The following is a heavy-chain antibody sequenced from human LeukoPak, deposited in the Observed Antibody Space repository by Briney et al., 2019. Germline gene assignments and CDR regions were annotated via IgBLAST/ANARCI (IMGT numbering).Heavy chain of an antibody. Sequence: PGRSLRLSCAASGFTFSSYAMHWVRLAPGKGLEWVSIISSGGVYEYYADSVKGRFTISRDNSKNTLYLQLNSLRTEDTAVYYCARDSTYYYDSGSSGPHYFDNWGQGTLVTVSS. D-gene: IGHD3-10*01. CDR3: ARDSTYYYDSGSSGPHYFDN. J-gene: IGHJ4*02. CDR1: GFTFSSYA. V-gene: IGHV3-30*01. CDR2: ISSGGVYE.